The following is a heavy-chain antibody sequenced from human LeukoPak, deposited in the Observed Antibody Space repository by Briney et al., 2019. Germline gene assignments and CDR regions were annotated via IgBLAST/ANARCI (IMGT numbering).Heavy chain of an antibody. CDR1: GFTFSGYE. J-gene: IGHJ3*02. D-gene: IGHD3-22*01. V-gene: IGHV3-48*03. CDR3: ARGGSSGYHYNAFDI. CDR2: ISFSATTM. Sequence: PGGSLRLSCAASGFTFSGYEMNWVRQAPGKGLEWVSYISFSATTMYYADSVKGRFTISRDNSKTSLYLQMSSLRAEDTAVYYCARGGSSGYHYNAFDIWGQGTMVTVSS.